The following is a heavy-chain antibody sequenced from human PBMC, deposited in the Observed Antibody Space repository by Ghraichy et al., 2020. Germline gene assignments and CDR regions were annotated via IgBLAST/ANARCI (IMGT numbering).Heavy chain of an antibody. CDR2: INPDGSQK. Sequence: GGSLRLSCAASGFTFSHYWMSWVHQGPGKGLEWVANINPDGSQKFYVDSVKGRFTISRDNAKNSFYLQMNSLRAEDTAVYYCFGSGVDFWGQGTLVTVSS. D-gene: IGHD6-19*01. CDR1: GFTFSHYW. V-gene: IGHV3-7*03. CDR3: FGSGVDF. J-gene: IGHJ4*02.